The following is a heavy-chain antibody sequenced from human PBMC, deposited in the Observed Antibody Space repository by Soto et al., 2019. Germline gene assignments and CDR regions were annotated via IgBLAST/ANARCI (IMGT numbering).Heavy chain of an antibody. D-gene: IGHD5-18*01. Sequence: GASVKVSCKASGGTFSSYAISWVRQAPGQGLEWMGGIIPIFGTANYAQKFQGRVTITADESTSTAYMELSSLRSEDTAVYYCARGGTAMVTKANYYYDGMDVWGQGTTVTVSS. CDR2: IIPIFGTA. J-gene: IGHJ6*02. V-gene: IGHV1-69*13. CDR3: ARGGTAMVTKANYYYDGMDV. CDR1: GGTFSSYA.